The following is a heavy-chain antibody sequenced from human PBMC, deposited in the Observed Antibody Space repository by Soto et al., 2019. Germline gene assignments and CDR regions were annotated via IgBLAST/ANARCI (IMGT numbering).Heavy chain of an antibody. CDR1: ADSMTSDENY. Sequence: SETLSLTCSVSADSMTSDENYWSWIRQHPGKGLEWIGYACHSGRTYYSPSLKSRVAISVDASVNQFSLKLYSVTAADTAVYYCARAGGRYCRGGHCDLFDYWGQGILVTVSS. V-gene: IGHV4-31*03. D-gene: IGHD2-15*01. CDR2: ACHSGRT. CDR3: ARAGGRYCRGGHCDLFDY. J-gene: IGHJ4*02.